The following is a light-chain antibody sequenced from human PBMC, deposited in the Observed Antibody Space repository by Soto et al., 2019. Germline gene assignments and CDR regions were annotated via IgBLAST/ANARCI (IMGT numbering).Light chain of an antibody. CDR2: IAS. CDR3: HEYGTSPWT. CDR1: QSVNSDY. V-gene: IGKV3-20*01. Sequence: EIVLTQSPGTLSLFPGERATLSCRATQSVNSDYLAWYQQKPGQAPRLLIYIASRRATGIPDRFSGRGSGKDFTLNISRLEPEDFAVYYCHEYGTSPWTFGHGTKVE. J-gene: IGKJ1*01.